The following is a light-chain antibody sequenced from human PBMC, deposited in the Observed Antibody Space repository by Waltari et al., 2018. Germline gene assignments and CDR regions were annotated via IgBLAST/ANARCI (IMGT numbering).Light chain of an antibody. CDR1: QSVSSS. J-gene: IGKJ4*01. CDR2: GAS. Sequence: EIVMTQSPATLSLSPGKSATLPCRASQSVSSSLAWYQQKPGQAPRLLIYGASSRATGIPDRFSGSGSGTEFTLTISSLEPEDVAVYYCQQNSNWLTFGGGTKVEIK. CDR3: QQNSNWLT. V-gene: IGKV3D-15*01.